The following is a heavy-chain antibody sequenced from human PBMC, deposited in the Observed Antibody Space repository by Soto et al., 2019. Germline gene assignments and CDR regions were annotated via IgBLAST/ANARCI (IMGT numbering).Heavy chain of an antibody. Sequence: QVQLVQSGAEERKPGSSVKVSCKASGGTFSTSAISWVRQAPGQGLEWMGGINPMFGTARYAQSFQGRVTITADESTSTAYMQLSSLRSDDTAVYYCAKDFGHGHCSGGSCYTLDHWGQGTLVVVSS. CDR1: GGTFSTSA. V-gene: IGHV1-69*01. CDR2: INPMFGTA. J-gene: IGHJ4*02. D-gene: IGHD2-15*01. CDR3: AKDFGHGHCSGGSCYTLDH.